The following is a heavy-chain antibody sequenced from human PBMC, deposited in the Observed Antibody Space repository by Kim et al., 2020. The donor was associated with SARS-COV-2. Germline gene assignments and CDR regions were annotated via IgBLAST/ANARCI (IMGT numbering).Heavy chain of an antibody. CDR3: ARGVLTRTGSWGFFDS. V-gene: IGHV1-46*01. D-gene: IGHD6-13*01. Sequence: ASVKVSCKASGYTLTGYYIHWVRQAPGEGLEWMGIINPSSGNTIYARKFQGRVTMTRDTSASTVYMELSSLTSEDTAVYYCARGVLTRTGSWGFFDSWGQGSLLPVSS. J-gene: IGHJ4*02. CDR1: GYTLTGYY. CDR2: INPSSGNT.